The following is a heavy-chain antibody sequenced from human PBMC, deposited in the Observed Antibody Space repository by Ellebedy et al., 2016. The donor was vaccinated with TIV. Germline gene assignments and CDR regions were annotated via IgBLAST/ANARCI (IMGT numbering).Heavy chain of an antibody. V-gene: IGHV3-11*04. CDR3: AREERQWLALDYYYYYMDV. CDR1: GFTFSDYY. Sequence: GGSLRLXCAASGFTFSDYYMSWIRQAPGKGLEWVSYISSSGSTIYYADSVKGRFTISRDNAKNSLYLQMNSLRAEDTAVYYCAREERQWLALDYYYYYMDVWGKGTTVTVSS. CDR2: ISSSGSTI. D-gene: IGHD6-19*01. J-gene: IGHJ6*03.